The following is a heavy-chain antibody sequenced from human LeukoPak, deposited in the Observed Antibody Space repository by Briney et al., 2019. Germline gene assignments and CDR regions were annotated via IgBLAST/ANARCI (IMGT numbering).Heavy chain of an antibody. CDR3: ARVHDYVWGTYP. CDR1: GYSISSGSY. CDR2: IYHSGTT. D-gene: IGHD3-16*02. Sequence: PSETLSLTCTVSGYSISSGSYWGWIRQPPGKGLEWIGTIYHSGTTYYNPSLKSRVTMSVDTSKNQFSLNLSSVTAADTAVYYCARVHDYVWGTYPWGQGTLVTVSS. J-gene: IGHJ4*02. V-gene: IGHV4-38-2*02.